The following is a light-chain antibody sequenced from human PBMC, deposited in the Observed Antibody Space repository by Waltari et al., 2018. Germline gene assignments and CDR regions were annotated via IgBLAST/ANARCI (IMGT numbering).Light chain of an antibody. J-gene: IGLJ1*01. V-gene: IGLV2-11*01. CDR3: CSDAGSYTDV. CDR1: SSDVGTYNY. CDR2: DVS. Sequence: QSALTQPRSVSGSPGQSVTISCTGTSSDVGTYNYVSWYQQHPGKAPRLMIYDVSNRPSGVPYRFSGSKSGNTASLTISGLQAEDEADYYCCSDAGSYTDVFGTGTKVTVL.